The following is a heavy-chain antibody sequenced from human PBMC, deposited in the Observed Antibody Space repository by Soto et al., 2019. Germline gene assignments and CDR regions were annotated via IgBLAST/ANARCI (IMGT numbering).Heavy chain of an antibody. D-gene: IGHD4-4*01. CDR2: IYYSGST. Sequence: SETLSLTCAVYGGSFSGYYWGWIRQPPGQGLEWIGSIYYSGSTYYNPSLKSRVTISVDTSKNQFSLKLSSVTAADTAVYYCARHVNDYSNYWTYYYYYGMDVWGQGTTVTVSS. V-gene: IGHV4-39*01. CDR3: ARHVNDYSNYWTYYYYYGMDV. CDR1: GGSFSGYY. J-gene: IGHJ6*02.